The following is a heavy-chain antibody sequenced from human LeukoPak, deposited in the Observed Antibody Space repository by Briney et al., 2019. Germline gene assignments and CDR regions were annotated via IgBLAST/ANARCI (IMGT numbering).Heavy chain of an antibody. CDR2: TSGSGGST. CDR1: GFTFSSYA. CDR3: AKPHCSSTSCPFGFYYGMDV. J-gene: IGHJ6*02. D-gene: IGHD2-2*01. V-gene: IGHV3-23*01. Sequence: GGSLRLSCAASGFTFSSYAMSWVRQAPGKGLEWVSGTSGSGGSTYYADSVKGRFTISRDNSKNTLYLQMNSLRAEDTAVYYCAKPHCSSTSCPFGFYYGMDVWGQGTTATVSS.